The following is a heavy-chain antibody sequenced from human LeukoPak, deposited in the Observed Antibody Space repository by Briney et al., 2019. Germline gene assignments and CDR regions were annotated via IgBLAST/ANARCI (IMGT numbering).Heavy chain of an antibody. CDR1: GFTFSSYS. V-gene: IGHV3-21*01. CDR2: ISSSSSYI. Sequence: PGGSLRLSCAASGFTFSSYSMNWVRQAPGKGLEWVSSISSSSSYIYYADSVKGRFTISRDNAKNSLYLQMNSLRAEDTAVYYCARGIRGYCSSTSCYPFDPWGQGTLVTVSS. J-gene: IGHJ5*02. D-gene: IGHD2-2*01. CDR3: ARGIRGYCSSTSCYPFDP.